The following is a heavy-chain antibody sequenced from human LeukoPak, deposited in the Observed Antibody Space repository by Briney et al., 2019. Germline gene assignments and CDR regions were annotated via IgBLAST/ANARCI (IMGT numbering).Heavy chain of an antibody. D-gene: IGHD2-8*01. CDR2: INHSGST. V-gene: IGHV4-34*01. Sequence: SETLSLTCAVYGGSFSGYYWSWIRQPPGKGLEWIGEINHSGSTSYNPSLKSRVTISVDTSKNQFSLKLSSVTAADTAAYYCARGSRLTKPYYYYYYMDVWGKGTTVTVSS. J-gene: IGHJ6*03. CDR1: GGSFSGYY. CDR3: ARGSRLTKPYYYYYYMDV.